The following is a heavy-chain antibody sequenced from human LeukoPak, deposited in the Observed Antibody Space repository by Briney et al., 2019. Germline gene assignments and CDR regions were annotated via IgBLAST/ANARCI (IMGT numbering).Heavy chain of an antibody. J-gene: IGHJ5*02. Sequence: PGESLKISCRGSGYRFTGYWIAWVRQMPGKGLEFMGIIYPGDSDTRYSPSFQGQVTISADKSLSTAYLQWSSLKASDTGIYCCARQFGRTYFTTWGQGTLVTVAS. D-gene: IGHD2/OR15-2a*01. V-gene: IGHV5-51*01. CDR3: ARQFGRTYFTT. CDR2: IYPGDSDT. CDR1: GYRFTGYW.